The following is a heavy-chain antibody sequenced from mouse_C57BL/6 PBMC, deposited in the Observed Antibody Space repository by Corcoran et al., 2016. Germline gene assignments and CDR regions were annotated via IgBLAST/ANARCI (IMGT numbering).Heavy chain of an antibody. CDR1: GYTFTDYY. Sequence: EVQLQQSGPELVKPGASVKISCKASGYTFTDYYMNWVKQSHGKSLEWIGDINPNNGGTSYNQKFKGKATLTVDKSSSTAYMELRSLTSEDSAVYYCARGTRGSSLFDYWGQGTTLTVSS. V-gene: IGHV1-26*01. CDR3: ARGTRGSSLFDY. D-gene: IGHD1-1*01. J-gene: IGHJ2*01. CDR2: INPNNGGT.